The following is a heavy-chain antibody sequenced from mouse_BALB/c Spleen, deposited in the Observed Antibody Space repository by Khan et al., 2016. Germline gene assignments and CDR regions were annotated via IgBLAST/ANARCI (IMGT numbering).Heavy chain of an antibody. CDR2: INPDSSTI. Sequence: EVKLLESGGGLVQPGGSLKLSCAASGFDFSRYWMSWVRQAPGKGLEWIGEINPDSSTINYTPSLKDKFIISRDKAKNTLYLQMRKVRSEDTVLXYCARAGYYGYLVNWGQGTLVTVSA. CDR1: GFDFSRYW. V-gene: IGHV4-1*02. CDR3: ARAGYYGYLVN. D-gene: IGHD1-1*01. J-gene: IGHJ3*01.